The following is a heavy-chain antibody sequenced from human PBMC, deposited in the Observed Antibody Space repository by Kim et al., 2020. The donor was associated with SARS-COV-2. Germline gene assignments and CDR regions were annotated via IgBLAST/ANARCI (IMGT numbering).Heavy chain of an antibody. D-gene: IGHD6-25*01. J-gene: IGHJ4*01. CDR2: IRGSGPITPGGSST. CDR1: GFSFSDFN. V-gene: IGHV3-11*04. CDR3: ARETVGYDY. Sequence: GGSLRLSCAASGFSFSDFNMNWIRQAPGKGLEWVSYIRGSGPITPGGSSTYYADSVKGRFTVSRDNARNSLYLQMNSLRDDDTAVYFCARETVGYDYWG.